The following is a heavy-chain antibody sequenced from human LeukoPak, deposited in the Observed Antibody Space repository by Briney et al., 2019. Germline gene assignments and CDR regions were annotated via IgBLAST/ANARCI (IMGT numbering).Heavy chain of an antibody. CDR2: INPSGGST. Sequence: ASVKVSCKASGYTFTSYYMHWVRQAPGQGLEWMGIINPSGGSTSYAQKFQGRVTMTRDTSTSTVYMELSSLRSEDTAVYYCARDSTPYYYDSSGYIPFDAFDIWGQGTMVTVSS. V-gene: IGHV1-46*01. J-gene: IGHJ3*02. CDR1: GYTFTSYY. CDR3: ARDSTPYYYDSSGYIPFDAFDI. D-gene: IGHD3-22*01.